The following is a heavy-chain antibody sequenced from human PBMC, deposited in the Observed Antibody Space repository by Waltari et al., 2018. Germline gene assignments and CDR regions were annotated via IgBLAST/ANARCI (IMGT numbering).Heavy chain of an antibody. CDR2: IYYSGST. J-gene: IGHJ6*03. CDR3: ARHGRTNYYYYMDV. CDR1: GGSISSYY. Sequence: QVQLQESGPGLVKHSETLSLTCTVSGGSISSYYWSWIRQPPGKGLEWIGYIYYSGSTNYNPSLKSRVTISVDTSKNQFSLKLSSVTAADTAVYYCARHGRTNYYYYMDVWGKGTTVTISS. V-gene: IGHV4-59*08.